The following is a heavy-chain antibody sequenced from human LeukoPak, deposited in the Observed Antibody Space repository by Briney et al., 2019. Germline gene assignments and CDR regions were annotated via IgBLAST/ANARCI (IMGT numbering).Heavy chain of an antibody. CDR1: GGSISSYY. Sequence: PSETLSLTCTVSGGSISSYYWSWIRQPPGKGLEWIGYIYYSGSTNYNPSLKSRVTISVDTSKNQFSLKLSSVTAADTAVYYCARGIAAAGDFDLWGRGTLVTVSS. CDR2: IYYSGST. D-gene: IGHD6-13*01. CDR3: ARGIAAAGDFDL. V-gene: IGHV4-59*01. J-gene: IGHJ2*01.